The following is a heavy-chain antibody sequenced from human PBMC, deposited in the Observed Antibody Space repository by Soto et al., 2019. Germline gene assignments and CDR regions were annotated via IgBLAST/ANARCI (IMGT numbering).Heavy chain of an antibody. J-gene: IGHJ4*02. CDR3: ARLTWSFFSYFDY. CDR2: IYYSGST. CDR1: GGSISSSSYY. Sequence: QLQLQESGPGLVKPSETLSLTCTVSGGSISSSSYYWGWIRQPPGKGLEWIGSIYYSGSTYYNPSLKSRVTISVDTSKNQFSLKLSSVTAADTAVYYCARLTWSFFSYFDYWGQGTLVTVSS. D-gene: IGHD3-3*02. V-gene: IGHV4-39*01.